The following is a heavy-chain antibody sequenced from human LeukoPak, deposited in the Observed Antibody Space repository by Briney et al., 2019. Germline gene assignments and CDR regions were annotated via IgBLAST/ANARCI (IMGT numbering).Heavy chain of an antibody. CDR1: GYTLSSFG. Sequence: QTGGSLRLSCAASGYTLSSFGMHWVRQAPGKGLEWLTVISYDGSVIYNADSVKGRFTISRDNSKNTLYLQMDSLRADDTAVYYCAKERSFGPRDFDYWGLGTLVTVSS. CDR3: AKERSFGPRDFDY. V-gene: IGHV3-30*18. CDR2: ISYDGSVI. J-gene: IGHJ4*02. D-gene: IGHD3-10*01.